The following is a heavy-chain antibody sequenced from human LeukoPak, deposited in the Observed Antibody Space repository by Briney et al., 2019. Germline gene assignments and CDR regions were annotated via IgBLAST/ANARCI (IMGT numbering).Heavy chain of an antibody. J-gene: IGHJ4*02. CDR2: ITSSSSHI. D-gene: IGHD4-23*01. Sequence: PGGSLRLSCAASGFIFSSYDINWVRQAPGKGLEWVSSITSSSSHIYYADSVKGRFTISRDNAKNSLYLQMNSLRAEDTAVYYCARIKDYGGNSDFDYWGQGTLVTVSS. V-gene: IGHV3-21*01. CDR1: GFIFSSYD. CDR3: ARIKDYGGNSDFDY.